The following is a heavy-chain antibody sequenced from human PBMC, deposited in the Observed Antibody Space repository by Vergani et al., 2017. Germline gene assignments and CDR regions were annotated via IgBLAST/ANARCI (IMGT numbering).Heavy chain of an antibody. CDR1: GLTFSTCG. CDR3: AKDRPTNRFRRAYGMDY. J-gene: IGHJ6*02. V-gene: IGHV3-30*02. D-gene: IGHD3-10*01. CDR2: IRFDGSNE. Sequence: QVQLVETGGGVVQRGGSLRLSCAASGLTFSTCGMHWVRQAPGQGLEWVAFIRFDGSNEYYGDSVNGRFIISRDNSKNTVDLRMNSLRTDDTATYYCAKDRPTNRFRRAYGMDYWGQGTPVTVSS.